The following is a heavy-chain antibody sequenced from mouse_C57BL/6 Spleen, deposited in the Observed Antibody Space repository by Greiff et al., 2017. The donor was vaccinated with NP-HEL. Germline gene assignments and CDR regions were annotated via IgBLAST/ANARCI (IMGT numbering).Heavy chain of an antibody. CDR1: GYTFTSYW. J-gene: IGHJ1*03. CDR3: ARDYYGSSPPAYFDV. D-gene: IGHD1-1*01. Sequence: VQVVESGAELAKPGASVKLSCKASGYTFTSYWMHWVKQRPGQGLEWIGYINPSSGYTKYNQKFKDKATLTADKSSSTAYMQLSSLTYEDSAVYYCARDYYGSSPPAYFDVWGTGTTVTVSS. CDR2: INPSSGYT. V-gene: IGHV1-7*01.